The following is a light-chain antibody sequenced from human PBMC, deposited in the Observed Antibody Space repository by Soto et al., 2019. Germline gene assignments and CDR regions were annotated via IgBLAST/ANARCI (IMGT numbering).Light chain of an antibody. J-gene: IGKJ1*01. CDR3: QQYGSSPQT. V-gene: IGKV3-20*01. CDR2: AAS. CDR1: QSVPSNY. Sequence: EIVLTQSPGTLSLSPGEGATLSCRASQSVPSNYFAWYQQKPDQAPRLLIYAASSRAPGIPDRFSGSGSGTDFTLTISRLEPEYFAVYCFQQYGSSPQTFGQGTKVEVK.